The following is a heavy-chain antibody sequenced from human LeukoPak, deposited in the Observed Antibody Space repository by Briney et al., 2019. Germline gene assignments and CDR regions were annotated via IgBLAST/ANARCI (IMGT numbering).Heavy chain of an antibody. CDR3: ARDNWVDC. CDR1: GFIFNDFW. J-gene: IGHJ5*01. V-gene: IGHV3-7*03. CDR2: IRQDGGAK. Sequence: PGGSLRLSCTASGFIFNDFWMSWVRQAPGEGLEWVANIRQDGGAKNYVDSVKGRFTISRDNAKNSLYLQMNSLKVEDTAIYYCARDNWVDCWGQGTLVTVSS.